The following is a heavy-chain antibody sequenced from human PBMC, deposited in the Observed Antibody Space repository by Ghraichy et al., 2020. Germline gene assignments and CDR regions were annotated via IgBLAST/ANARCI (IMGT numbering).Heavy chain of an antibody. Sequence: SENLSLTCTVSGGSISSSSYYWGWIRQPPGKGLEWIGIIYYSGSTYYNPSLKSRVTISVDTSKNQFSLKLSSVTAADTAVYYCARSDWILFDPWGQGTLVTVSS. CDR3: ARSDWILFDP. CDR2: IYYSGST. J-gene: IGHJ5*02. CDR1: GGSISSSSYY. D-gene: IGHD5-18*01. V-gene: IGHV4-39*01.